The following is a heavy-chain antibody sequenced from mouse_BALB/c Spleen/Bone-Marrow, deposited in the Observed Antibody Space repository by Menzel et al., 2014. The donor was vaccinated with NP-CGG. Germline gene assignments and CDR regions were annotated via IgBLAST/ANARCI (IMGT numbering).Heavy chain of an antibody. CDR3: ARSDGYRAMDY. Sequence: VKVVESGPELVKPGASVKISCKASGYAFSYSWMNWVKQRPGQGLERIGRIYPGDGDTYYNGKFKGRATLTADKSSSTAYMQLSSLTSVDSAVYFCARSDGYRAMDYWGQGSSVTVSS. V-gene: IGHV1-82*01. CDR2: IYPGDGDT. CDR1: GYAFSYSW. J-gene: IGHJ4*01. D-gene: IGHD2-3*01.